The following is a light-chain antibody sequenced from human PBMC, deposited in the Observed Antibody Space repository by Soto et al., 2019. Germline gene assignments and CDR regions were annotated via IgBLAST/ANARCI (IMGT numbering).Light chain of an antibody. CDR3: LQHNSYPRA. V-gene: IGKV1-17*01. CDR1: QDIGND. Sequence: DIQMTQSPSSLSASVGDRVTITCRASQDIGNDLGWYQQKPGKAPKRLIYAASSLESGVPARFSGSGSGTEFTLTFSSLQPEDFATYYCLQHNSYPRAFGQGTKVEIK. CDR2: AAS. J-gene: IGKJ1*01.